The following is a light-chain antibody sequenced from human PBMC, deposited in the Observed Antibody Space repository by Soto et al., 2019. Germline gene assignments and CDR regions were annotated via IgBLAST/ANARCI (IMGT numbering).Light chain of an antibody. CDR2: DNS. Sequence: QSVLTQSSSVSAAAGQKVSISCSGSYSNIGSNFVSWYQHFPRSAPKLVIYDNSQRPSGIPDRFSGSKSGSSATLGITGLQAGDEADYYCGTWDSSLSVVVFGGGTKLTVL. CDR3: GTWDSSLSVVV. V-gene: IGLV1-51*01. J-gene: IGLJ2*01. CDR1: YSNIGSNF.